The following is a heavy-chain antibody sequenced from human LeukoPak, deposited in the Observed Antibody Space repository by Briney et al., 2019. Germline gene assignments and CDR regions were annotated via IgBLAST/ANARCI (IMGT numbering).Heavy chain of an antibody. J-gene: IGHJ4*02. D-gene: IGHD3-10*01. CDR1: GFTFSSYA. CDR3: AKVRDGSGSYYFDY. Sequence: GGSLRLPCAASGFTFSSYAMSWVRQAPGKGLEWVSSISGSGGSTYYADSVKGRFTISRDSSKNTLYLQMNSLRAEDTAIFYCAKVRDGSGSYYFDYWGQGTLVTVSS. V-gene: IGHV3-23*01. CDR2: ISGSGGST.